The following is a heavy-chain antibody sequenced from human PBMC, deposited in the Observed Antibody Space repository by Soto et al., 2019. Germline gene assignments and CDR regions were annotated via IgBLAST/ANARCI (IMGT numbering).Heavy chain of an antibody. CDR3: ARVWYNWNDVYWFDP. CDR1: GGTFSSYA. J-gene: IGHJ5*02. Sequence: QVQLVQSGAEVKKPGSSVKVSCKASGGTFSSYAISWVRQAPGQGLEWMGGIIPIFGTANYAQKFQGRVTITADESTSTDYMELSSLRSEDTAVYYCARVWYNWNDVYWFDPWGQGTLVTVSS. V-gene: IGHV1-69*12. D-gene: IGHD1-1*01. CDR2: IIPIFGTA.